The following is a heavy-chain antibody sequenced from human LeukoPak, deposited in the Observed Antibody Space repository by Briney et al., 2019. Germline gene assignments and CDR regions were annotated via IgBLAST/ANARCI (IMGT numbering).Heavy chain of an antibody. V-gene: IGHV3-43*02. CDR1: GFXFDDYA. D-gene: IGHD6-19*01. CDR2: ISGDGGST. J-gene: IGHJ4*02. Sequence: PGGSLRLSCVASGFXFDDYAIHWVRQAPGKGLEWVSLISGDGGSTYYADSVKGRFTISRDNSKNSLYLQMNSLRTEDTALYHCAKDRGWYDYWGQGTLVTVSS. CDR3: AKDRGWYDY.